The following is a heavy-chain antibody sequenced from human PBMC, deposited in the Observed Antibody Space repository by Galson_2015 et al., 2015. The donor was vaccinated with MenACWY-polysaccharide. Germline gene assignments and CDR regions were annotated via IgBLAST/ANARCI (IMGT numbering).Heavy chain of an antibody. CDR1: SYW. J-gene: IGHJ6*02. CDR2: ISGTGTI. D-gene: IGHD2-2*01. V-gene: IGHV3-48*01. Sequence: SYWMTWVRQAPGQGLEWVSSISGTGTIYYADSVKGRFTISRDNAKNSLYLQMNSLRADDTAVYYCAKGRAPSTYYGMDVWGQGTTVTVSS. CDR3: AKGRAPSTYYGMDV.